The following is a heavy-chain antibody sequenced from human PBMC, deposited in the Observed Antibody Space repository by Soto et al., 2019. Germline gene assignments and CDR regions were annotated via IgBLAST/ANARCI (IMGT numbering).Heavy chain of an antibody. Sequence: GESLKISCKGSGYSFTTYWIGWVRQMPGKGLEWMGIIYPGDSDTRYSPSFQGQVTISADKSISTAYLQWSSLKASDTAMYYCARHGPTTVNPIDYWGQGTLVTVSS. CDR2: IYPGDSDT. CDR1: GYSFTTYW. V-gene: IGHV5-51*01. J-gene: IGHJ4*02. D-gene: IGHD4-17*01. CDR3: ARHGPTTVNPIDY.